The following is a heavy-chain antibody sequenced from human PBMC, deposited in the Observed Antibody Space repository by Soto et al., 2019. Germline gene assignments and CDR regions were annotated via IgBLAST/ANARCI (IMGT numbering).Heavy chain of an antibody. CDR2: IIPIFGTA. CDR1: GGTFSSYA. Sequence: RASVKVSCKASGGTFSSYAISWVRQAPGQGLEWMGGIIPIFGTANYAQKFQGRVTITADESTSTAYMELSSLRSEDTAVYYCARRIAAAGPAYYYYGMDVWGQGTTVTVSS. CDR3: ARRIAAAGPAYYYYGMDV. J-gene: IGHJ6*02. V-gene: IGHV1-69*13. D-gene: IGHD6-13*01.